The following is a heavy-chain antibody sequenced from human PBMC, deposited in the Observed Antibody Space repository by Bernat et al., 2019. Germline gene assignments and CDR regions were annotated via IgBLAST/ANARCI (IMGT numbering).Heavy chain of an antibody. V-gene: IGHV3-30*18. J-gene: IGHJ6*02. Sequence: QVQLVESGGGVVQPGRSLRLSCAASGFTFSTYVMHWVRQAPGKGLEWVAVISYDESNRYYADSVKGRFTISRDNSRNTLYMQMNRLRAEDTAVYFCAKEVERYDFWSPYYPTASYYYGMDVWGQGTTVTVSS. CDR3: AKEVERYDFWSPYYPTASYYYGMDV. CDR2: ISYDESNR. CDR1: GFTFSTYV. D-gene: IGHD3-3*01.